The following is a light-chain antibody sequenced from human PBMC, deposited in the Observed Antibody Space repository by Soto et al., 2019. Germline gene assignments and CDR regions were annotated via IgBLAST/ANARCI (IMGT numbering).Light chain of an antibody. V-gene: IGLV6-57*02. CDR2: EDN. Sequence: NFMLTQPHSVSESPGKTVTISCTGSSGSIASNYVQWYQQRPGSAPTTVIYEDNQRPSGVPDRFSGSIDSSSNFASLTISGLKTEDEADYYCQSYDSSNLAVFGGGTQLTVL. CDR3: QSYDSSNLAV. J-gene: IGLJ7*01. CDR1: SGSIASNY.